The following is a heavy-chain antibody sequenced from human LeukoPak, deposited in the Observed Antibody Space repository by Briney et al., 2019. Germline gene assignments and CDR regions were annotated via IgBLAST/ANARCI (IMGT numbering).Heavy chain of an antibody. CDR1: GFTFSNYW. CDR2: INSDGSSR. D-gene: IGHD1-14*01. V-gene: IGHV3-74*01. Sequence: GGSLRLSCAASGFTFSNYWMHWVRQAPGKGLVWVSRINSDGSSRNYADSVKGRFTISRDNAKNSLYLQMNSLRAEDTAVYYCASYNGYWGQGTLVTVSS. J-gene: IGHJ4*02. CDR3: ASYNGY.